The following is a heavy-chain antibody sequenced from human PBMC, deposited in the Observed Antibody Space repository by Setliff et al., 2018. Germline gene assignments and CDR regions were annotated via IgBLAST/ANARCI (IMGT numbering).Heavy chain of an antibody. J-gene: IGHJ4*02. Sequence: SETLSLTCAASGGSFSDYYWTWIRQSPGKGLEWIGDIKHSGSTNYNPSLKSRVTISVDTSKNHFSLKLNSVTAADTATYYCARDRSYYASGSFTKWFDYWGQGALVTVSS. V-gene: IGHV4-34*01. CDR3: ARDRSYYASGSFTKWFDY. CDR1: GGSFSDYY. CDR2: IKHSGST. D-gene: IGHD3-10*01.